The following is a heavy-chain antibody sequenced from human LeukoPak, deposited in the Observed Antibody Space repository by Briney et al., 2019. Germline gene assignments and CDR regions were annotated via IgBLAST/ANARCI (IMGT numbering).Heavy chain of an antibody. V-gene: IGHV3-23*01. CDR2: ISGSGGST. CDR1: GFTFSSYA. J-gene: IGHJ4*02. CDR3: AKSRGSGRMDLGNYFDY. D-gene: IGHD2-15*01. Sequence: GGSLRFSCAASGFTFSSYAMSWVRQAPGKGLEWVSAISGSGGSTYYADSVKGRFTISRDNSKNTLYLQMNSLRAEDTAVYYCAKSRGSGRMDLGNYFDYWGQGTLVTVSS.